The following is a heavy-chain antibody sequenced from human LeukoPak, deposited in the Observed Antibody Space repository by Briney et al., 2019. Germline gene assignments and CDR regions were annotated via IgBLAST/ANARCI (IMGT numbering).Heavy chain of an antibody. Sequence: SGPTLVKPTPTLTLTCTFSGFSLRTRGVGVGWIRQPPGKALEWLALIYWDDDKRYSPSLESRLTLTKDTSRNQVVLKMTNMDPVDTATYYCAGGSGRTFDYWGQGTLVTVSS. CDR3: AGGSGRTFDY. CDR1: GFSLRTRGVG. J-gene: IGHJ4*02. CDR2: IYWDDDK. V-gene: IGHV2-5*02. D-gene: IGHD3-10*01.